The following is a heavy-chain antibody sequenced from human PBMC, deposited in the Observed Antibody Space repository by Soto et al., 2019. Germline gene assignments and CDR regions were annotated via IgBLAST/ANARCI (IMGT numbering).Heavy chain of an antibody. Sequence: EVQLVESGGGLTQPGGSLRLSCVGSGFSFSMYGMNWVRQAPGKGLEWVSHISGSGSTNYYTGSVKGLFIISRDNAKNTLYMEINSLRDEDTAVYYCARGAYDILTGYEFWFDPWGQGTLVTVSA. CDR2: ISGSGSTN. CDR3: ARGAYDILTGYEFWFDP. D-gene: IGHD3-9*01. V-gene: IGHV3-48*02. CDR1: GFSFSMYG. J-gene: IGHJ5*02.